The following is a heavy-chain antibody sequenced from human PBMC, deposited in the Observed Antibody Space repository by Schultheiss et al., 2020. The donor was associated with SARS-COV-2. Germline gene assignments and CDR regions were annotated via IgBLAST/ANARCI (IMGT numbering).Heavy chain of an antibody. CDR2: ISSSGSTI. Sequence: GGSLRLSCAASGFTFNTYEMMWVRQSPGKGLEWVSYISSSGSTIYYAGSVQGRFTISRDNAKNSLYLQMDSLRAEDTALYYCARVSPLLDVWGQGTTVTVS. V-gene: IGHV3-48*03. CDR1: GFTFNTYE. J-gene: IGHJ6*02. CDR3: ARVSPLLDV.